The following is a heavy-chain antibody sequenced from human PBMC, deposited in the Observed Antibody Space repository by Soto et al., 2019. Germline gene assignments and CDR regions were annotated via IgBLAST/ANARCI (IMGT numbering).Heavy chain of an antibody. D-gene: IGHD4-17*01. Sequence: QVQLQESGPGLVKPSQTLSLTCTVSGGSISSGGYYWSWIRQHPGKGLEWIGYIYYSGSTYYNPSPKRPSTLSGDTSKNQFSLKLSSVTAADTAGYYRARSPEATVTAFDYWGQGTLVTVSS. CDR2: IYYSGST. V-gene: IGHV4-31*01. CDR3: ARSPEATVTAFDY. CDR1: GGSISSGGYY. J-gene: IGHJ4*02.